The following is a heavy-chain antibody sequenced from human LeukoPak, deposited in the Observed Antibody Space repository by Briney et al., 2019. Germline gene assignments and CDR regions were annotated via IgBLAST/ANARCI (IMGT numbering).Heavy chain of an antibody. D-gene: IGHD3-3*01. J-gene: IGHJ6*03. Sequence: SETLSLTCAVYGGSFSGYYWSWIRQPPGKGLEWIGEINHSGSTNYNPSLKSRVTISVDTSKNQFSLKLSSVTAADTAVYYCARVGVLRFLEWLPRNYYYYYYMDVWGKETTVTVSS. CDR1: GGSFSGYY. V-gene: IGHV4-34*01. CDR3: ARVGVLRFLEWLPRNYYYYYYMDV. CDR2: INHSGST.